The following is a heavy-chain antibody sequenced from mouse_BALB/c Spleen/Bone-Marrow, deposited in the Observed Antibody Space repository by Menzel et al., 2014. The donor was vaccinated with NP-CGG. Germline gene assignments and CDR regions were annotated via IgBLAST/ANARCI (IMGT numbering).Heavy chain of an antibody. CDR1: GLTFGNYA. Sequence: DVHLVESGGGLVQPGGSLKLSCAASGLTFGNYAMSWVRQTPDKRLELVATINSNGGSTYYPDSVKGRFTISRDNARNTLYLQMSSLKSEDTAMYYCARVAYYNVYFDYWGQGTTLTVSS. CDR3: ARVAYYNVYFDY. CDR2: INSNGGST. J-gene: IGHJ2*01. V-gene: IGHV5-6-3*01. D-gene: IGHD2-12*01.